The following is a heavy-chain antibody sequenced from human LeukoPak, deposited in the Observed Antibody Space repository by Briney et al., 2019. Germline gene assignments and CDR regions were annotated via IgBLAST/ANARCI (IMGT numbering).Heavy chain of an antibody. CDR1: GITFHNYA. Sequence: GGSLRLSCAASGITFHNYAMHWVRQAPGKGLEWVSLISEDGGSTYYADSVKGRFTIPRDNGKNSLYLQMNSLRTEDTALYYCAKGFSVLASNHYYYYYGMDVWGQGTTVTVSS. CDR3: AKGFSVLASNHYYYYYGMDV. J-gene: IGHJ6*02. CDR2: ISEDGGST. D-gene: IGHD3-3*01. V-gene: IGHV3-43*02.